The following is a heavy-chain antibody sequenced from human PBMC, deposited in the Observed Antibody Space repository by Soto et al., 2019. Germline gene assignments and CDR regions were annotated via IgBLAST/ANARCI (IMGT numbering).Heavy chain of an antibody. V-gene: IGHV4-59*01. CDR3: AREAQRMRPGGYDFWSGYYYYYGMDV. J-gene: IGHJ6*02. D-gene: IGHD3-3*01. Sequence: TLSLTCTVSGGSISSYYWSWIRQPPGKGLEWIGYIYYSGSTNYNPSLKSRVTISVDTSKNQFSLKLSSVTAADTAVYYCAREAQRMRPGGYDFWSGYYYYYGMDVWGQGTTVTVSS. CDR1: GGSISSYY. CDR2: IYYSGST.